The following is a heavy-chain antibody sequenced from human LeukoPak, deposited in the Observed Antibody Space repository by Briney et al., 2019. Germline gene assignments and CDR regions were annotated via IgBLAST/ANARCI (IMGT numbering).Heavy chain of an antibody. CDR3: AKDVSDYYDSSGQPPGDY. V-gene: IGHV3-33*06. CDR2: IWYDGSNK. CDR1: GFTFSSYG. J-gene: IGHJ4*02. D-gene: IGHD3-22*01. Sequence: GGSLRLSCAASGFTFSSYGMHWVRQAPGKGLEWVAVIWYDGSNKYYADSVKGRFTISRDNSKNTLYLQMNSLRAEGTAVYYCAKDVSDYYDSSGQPPGDYWGQGTLVTVSS.